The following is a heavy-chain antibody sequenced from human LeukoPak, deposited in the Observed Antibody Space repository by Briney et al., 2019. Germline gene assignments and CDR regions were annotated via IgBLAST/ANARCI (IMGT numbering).Heavy chain of an antibody. CDR3: AKAHATVVMYNWFDP. Sequence: GGSLRLSCAAYGFTFSSYAMSWVRQAPGKGLEWVSAISGSGGSTYYADSVKGRFTISRDNSKNTLYLQMNSLRAEDTAVYYCAKAHATVVMYNWFDPWGQGTLVTVSS. CDR1: GFTFSSYA. CDR2: ISGSGGST. J-gene: IGHJ5*02. D-gene: IGHD4-23*01. V-gene: IGHV3-23*01.